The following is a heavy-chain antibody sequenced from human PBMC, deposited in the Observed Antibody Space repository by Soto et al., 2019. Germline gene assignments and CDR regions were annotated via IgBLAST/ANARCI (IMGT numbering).Heavy chain of an antibody. Sequence: TSETLSLTCTVSGGSISSSTYSWGWIRQPPGKGPEWIGTFYYSGGTYYNPSLKSRVTISVDTTKNQFFLKLNSATAADTAVYYCARNVLLWFGESNWFDPWGQGTLVT. J-gene: IGHJ5*02. CDR3: ARNVLLWFGESNWFDP. V-gene: IGHV4-39*01. D-gene: IGHD3-10*01. CDR1: GGSISSSTYS. CDR2: FYYSGGT.